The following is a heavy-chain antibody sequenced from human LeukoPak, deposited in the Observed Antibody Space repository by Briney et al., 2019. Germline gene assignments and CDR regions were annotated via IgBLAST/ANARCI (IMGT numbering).Heavy chain of an antibody. J-gene: IGHJ4*02. CDR3: ARGGDYYGSGSPLLDY. CDR2: IYYSGST. D-gene: IGHD3-10*01. V-gene: IGHV4-59*01. CDR1: GGSISSYY. Sequence: SETLSLTCTVSGGSISSYYWSWIRQPPGKGLEWIGYIYYSGSTNYNPSLKSRVTISVDTSKNQFSLKLSSVTAADTAVYYCARGGDYYGSGSPLLDYWGRGTLVTVSS.